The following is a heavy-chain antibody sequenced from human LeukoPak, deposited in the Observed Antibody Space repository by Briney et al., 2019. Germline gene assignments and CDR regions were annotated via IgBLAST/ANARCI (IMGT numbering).Heavy chain of an antibody. CDR1: GYSFTNYW. CDR3: ARLLDSSGWYWKY. CDR2: IYPDDSDT. D-gene: IGHD6-19*01. J-gene: IGHJ4*02. Sequence: GESLKISCKGSGYSFTNYWIALVRQMPGKGLEWMGIIYPDDSDTTYSPSFQGRVTISADKSISTAYLQWSSLQASDTGMYYCARLLDSSGWYWKYWGQGTLVTVSS. V-gene: IGHV5-51*01.